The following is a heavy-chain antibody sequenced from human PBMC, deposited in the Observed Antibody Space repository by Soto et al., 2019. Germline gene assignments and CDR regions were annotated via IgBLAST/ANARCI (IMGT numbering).Heavy chain of an antibody. CDR1: GFTFSSYA. CDR2: ISYDGSNK. D-gene: IGHD2-2*01. Sequence: PGGSLRLSCAASGFTFSSYAMHWVRQAPGKGLEWVAVISYDGSNKYYADSVKGRFTISRDNSKNTLYLQMNSLRAEDTAVYYCARDHHAAFDYWGQGTLVTVSS. J-gene: IGHJ4*02. V-gene: IGHV3-30-3*01. CDR3: ARDHHAAFDY.